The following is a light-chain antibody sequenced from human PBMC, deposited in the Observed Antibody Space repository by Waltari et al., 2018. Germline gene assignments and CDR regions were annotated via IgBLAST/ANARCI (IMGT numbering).Light chain of an antibody. CDR2: WAS. J-gene: IGKJ4*01. Sequence: DIVMTQSPDSLAVSLGERATINCKSSQSVLYSSNNKNYLAWYQQKPEQPPKVLIYWASTRESGVPDRFTGSGSGTDFTLTISSLQAEDVAVYYCQQYYNSPLTFGGGTKVEIK. CDR1: QSVLYSSNNKNY. V-gene: IGKV4-1*01. CDR3: QQYYNSPLT.